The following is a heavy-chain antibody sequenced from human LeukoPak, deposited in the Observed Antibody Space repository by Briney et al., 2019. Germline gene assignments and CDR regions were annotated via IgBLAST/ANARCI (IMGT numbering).Heavy chain of an antibody. CDR1: GFAFSSYS. Sequence: PGGSLRLSCAASGFAFSSYSMNWVRQAPGKGLEWVSYISSSGSTIYYADSVKGRFTISRDDAKNSLYLQMNSLRDEDTAVYYCARGSYISDYGVDYYYYYYMDVWDKGTTVTVSS. CDR2: ISSSGSTI. CDR3: ARGSYISDYGVDYYYYYYMDV. V-gene: IGHV3-48*02. D-gene: IGHD4-17*01. J-gene: IGHJ6*03.